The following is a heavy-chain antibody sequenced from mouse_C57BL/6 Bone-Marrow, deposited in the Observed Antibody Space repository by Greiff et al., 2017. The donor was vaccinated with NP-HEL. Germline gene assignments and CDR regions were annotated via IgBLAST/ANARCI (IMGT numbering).Heavy chain of an antibody. CDR1: GYPFTSYW. V-gene: IGHV1-5*01. CDR2: IYPGNSDT. CDR3: TRGGIYYGPGGAMDY. Sequence: EVQLQQSGTVLARPGASVKMSCKTSGYPFTSYWMHWVKQRPGPGLEWIGAIYPGNSDTSYNQKFKGTAKLTAVTSASTAYMELSSLTNEDSAVYYCTRGGIYYGPGGAMDYWGQGTSVTVSS. J-gene: IGHJ4*01. D-gene: IGHD2-1*01.